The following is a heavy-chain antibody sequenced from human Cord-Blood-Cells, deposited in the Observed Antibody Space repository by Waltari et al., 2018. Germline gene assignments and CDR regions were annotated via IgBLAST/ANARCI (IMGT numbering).Heavy chain of an antibody. CDR2: INPNSGGT. Sequence: VQLVQSGAEVKKPGASVKVSCKASGYTFTGYYMHWVRQAPGQGLEWMGWINPNSGGTNYAQKFQGWVTMTRDTSISTAYMELSRLRSGDTAVYYCARVGSSSSFGWYFDLWGRGTLVTVSS. CDR3: ARVGSSSSFGWYFDL. D-gene: IGHD6-6*01. CDR1: GYTFTGYY. J-gene: IGHJ2*01. V-gene: IGHV1-2*04.